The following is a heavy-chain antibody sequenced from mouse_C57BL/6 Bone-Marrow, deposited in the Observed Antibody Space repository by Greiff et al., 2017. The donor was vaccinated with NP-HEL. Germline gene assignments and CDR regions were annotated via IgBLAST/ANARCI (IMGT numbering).Heavy chain of an antibody. Sequence: GGGLVQPKGSLKLSCAASGFSFNTYAMNWVRQAPGKGLEWVARIRSKSNNYATYYADSVKDRFTISRDDSESMLYLQMNNLKTEDTAMYYSVRRGYYAMDYWGQGTSVTVSS. J-gene: IGHJ4*01. CDR3: VRRGYYAMDY. CDR1: GFSFNTYA. V-gene: IGHV10-1*01. CDR2: IRSKSNNYAT.